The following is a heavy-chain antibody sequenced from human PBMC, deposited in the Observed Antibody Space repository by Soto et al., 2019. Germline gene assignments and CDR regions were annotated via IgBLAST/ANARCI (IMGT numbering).Heavy chain of an antibody. J-gene: IGHJ5*02. Sequence: QGQLQEAGPGLVQPSETLSLTCTFSGGSMTNYLWSWIRQSPGKGLEWIGYIYYSGTTNYNPSLMSRVTISVDTSKNHFSLKLTSVTAADTAVYYCARVYGSGSLTNWFDPWGRGTLVTVSS. CDR1: GGSMTNYL. CDR3: ARVYGSGSLTNWFDP. V-gene: IGHV4-59*01. D-gene: IGHD3-10*01. CDR2: IYYSGTT.